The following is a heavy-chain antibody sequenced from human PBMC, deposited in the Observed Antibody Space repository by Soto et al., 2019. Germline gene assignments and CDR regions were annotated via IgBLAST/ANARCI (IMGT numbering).Heavy chain of an antibody. Sequence: QVQLQESGPGLVKPSQTLSLTCTVSGGSISSGGYYWSWIRQHPGKGLEWIGYIYYSGSTYYNPSLKSRVTISVDTSKNQCSLKLSSVTAADTAVYYCARVGCYDGSGYNAFHIWGQGTMVTVSS. J-gene: IGHJ3*02. CDR3: ARVGCYDGSGYNAFHI. V-gene: IGHV4-31*03. CDR1: GGSISSGGYY. D-gene: IGHD3-22*01. CDR2: IYYSGST.